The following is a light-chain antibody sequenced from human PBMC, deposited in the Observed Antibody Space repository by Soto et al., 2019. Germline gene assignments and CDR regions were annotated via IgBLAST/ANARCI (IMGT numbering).Light chain of an antibody. CDR2: KAS. CDR3: QQYTIPAWT. Sequence: DIQMTQSPSTLSASVGDRVTITCRASQSISSWLAWYQQKPGKVPKVLIYKASTLESGVPSRFSGSGSGTEFTLSISSLQPDDFATYFCQQYTIPAWTFGQGTKVDFK. V-gene: IGKV1-5*03. J-gene: IGKJ1*01. CDR1: QSISSW.